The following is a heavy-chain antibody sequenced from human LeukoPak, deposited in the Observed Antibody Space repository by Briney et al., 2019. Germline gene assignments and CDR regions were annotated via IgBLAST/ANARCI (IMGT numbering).Heavy chain of an antibody. CDR1: GGTFSSYA. CDR2: MNPNSGNT. D-gene: IGHD6-13*01. Sequence: ASVKVSCKASGGTFSSYAISWVRQATGQGLEWMGWMNPNSGNTGYAQRFQGRIIVSRNTSISTAYMELSSLTSEDTAIYYCARIAAAGNRRLNYWGQGTLVTVAS. J-gene: IGHJ4*02. CDR3: ARIAAAGNRRLNY. V-gene: IGHV1-8*02.